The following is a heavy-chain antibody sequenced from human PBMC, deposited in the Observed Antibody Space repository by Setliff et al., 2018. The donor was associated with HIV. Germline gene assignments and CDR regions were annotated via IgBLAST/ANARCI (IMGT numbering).Heavy chain of an antibody. Sequence: GGSLRLSCAVSGFTFSNYAMNWVRQAPGKGLEWVSGISGSGGHTYNAESVKGRFTISRDKSKNTLYLQMNSLRAEDTAVYYCTQSQHLQYQMAAFDIWGQGTKVTVSS. CDR1: GFTFSNYA. V-gene: IGHV3-23*01. CDR3: TQSQHLQYQMAAFDI. CDR2: ISGSGGHT. D-gene: IGHD1-1*01. J-gene: IGHJ3*02.